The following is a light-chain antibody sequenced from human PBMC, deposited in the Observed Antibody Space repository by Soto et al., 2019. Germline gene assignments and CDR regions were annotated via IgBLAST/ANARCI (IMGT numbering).Light chain of an antibody. V-gene: IGKV3-15*01. CDR1: QSVGTN. CDR2: KTA. CDR3: QQYASWPLT. Sequence: VMTQSPATVSVSLGERTRRSCRVSQSVGTNLGWYQHKPGQAPRLLISKTAITATGVPARFSGSGSGTEFTLTISSLQSEDVAVYYCQQYASWPLTFGGGTKVDIK. J-gene: IGKJ4*01.